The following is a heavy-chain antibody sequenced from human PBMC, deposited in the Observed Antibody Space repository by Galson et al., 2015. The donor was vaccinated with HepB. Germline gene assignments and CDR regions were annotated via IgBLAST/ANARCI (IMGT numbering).Heavy chain of an antibody. J-gene: IGHJ4*02. CDR1: GFTFTTYA. CDR2: ISGSAIST. CDR3: AKGFCTGGSCYFDS. V-gene: IGHV3-23*01. D-gene: IGHD2-8*02. Sequence: SLRLSCAASGFTFTTYAMSWVRQAPGKGLEWVSTISGSAISTYYADSVGGRFTISSDNSKNTLYLQMNSLRAEDTAVYYCAKGFCTGGSCYFDSWGQGTLVTVSS.